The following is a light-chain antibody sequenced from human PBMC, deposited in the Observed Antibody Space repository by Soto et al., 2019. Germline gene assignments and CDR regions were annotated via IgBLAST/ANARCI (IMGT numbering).Light chain of an antibody. J-gene: IGKJ1*01. V-gene: IGKV3-15*01. CDR3: QQYNKWPRT. CDR1: ESVSNS. Sequence: TVLTQSPATLSLSPGERATLSCRASESVSNSLAWYQHKPGQAPRLLIYDASTRATGIPARYSGSGSGTEFNFTISSLQSEDFAVYFCQQYNKWPRTFGQGTKVDIK. CDR2: DAS.